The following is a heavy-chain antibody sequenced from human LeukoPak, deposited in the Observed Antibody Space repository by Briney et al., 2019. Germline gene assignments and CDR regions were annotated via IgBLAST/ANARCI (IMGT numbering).Heavy chain of an antibody. J-gene: IGHJ4*02. D-gene: IGHD2-2*01. Sequence: GGSLRLSCAASGFTFSSYGMHWVRQTPDKGLEWMAIISYDGSSKKYADSVKGRFTISRDNSKNTLYLQMNSLRAEDTAVYYCARGVPDCSSTSCYAPVDYWGQGTLVTVSS. CDR1: GFTFSSYG. V-gene: IGHV3-30*03. CDR3: ARGVPDCSSTSCYAPVDY. CDR2: ISYDGSSK.